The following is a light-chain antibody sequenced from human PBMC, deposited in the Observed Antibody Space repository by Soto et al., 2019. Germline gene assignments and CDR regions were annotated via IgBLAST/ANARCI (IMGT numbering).Light chain of an antibody. CDR2: GAS. Sequence: EIVLTQSPGTLSLSPGERASLSCRASQDITKTYLAWYQQKPGQAPRLLIYGASIRATGIPDRFSGSGSGTDFTLTISRVEPEDFAVYYCQQYGGSPPVTFGQGTRLEIK. V-gene: IGKV3-20*01. CDR1: QDITKTY. J-gene: IGKJ5*01. CDR3: QQYGGSPPVT.